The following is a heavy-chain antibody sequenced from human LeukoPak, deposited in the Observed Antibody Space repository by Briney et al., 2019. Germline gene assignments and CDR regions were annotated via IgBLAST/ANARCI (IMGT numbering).Heavy chain of an antibody. CDR3: ARAMDIVVVVAATPPAFDI. Sequence: SETLSLTCAVYGGSFSGYYWSWIRQPPGKGLEWIGGINHSGSTNYNPSLKSRVTISVDTSKNQFSLKLSSVTAADTAVYYCARAMDIVVVVAATPPAFDIWGQGTMVTVSS. J-gene: IGHJ3*02. CDR1: GGSFSGYY. CDR2: INHSGST. V-gene: IGHV4-34*01. D-gene: IGHD2-15*01.